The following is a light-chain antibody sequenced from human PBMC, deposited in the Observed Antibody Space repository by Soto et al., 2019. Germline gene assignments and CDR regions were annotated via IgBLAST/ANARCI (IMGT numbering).Light chain of an antibody. CDR3: SSYTSSSTPV. CDR1: SSDVGGYNY. V-gene: IGLV2-14*01. J-gene: IGLJ1*01. CDR2: EVS. Sequence: QSALTQPASVSGSPGQSITISCTGTSSDVGGYNYVSWYQQHPGKAPKLMIYEVSNRPSGVSNRFSGSKSGNTASLTISGLQSDDEADYYCSSYTSSSTPVFGTGTK.